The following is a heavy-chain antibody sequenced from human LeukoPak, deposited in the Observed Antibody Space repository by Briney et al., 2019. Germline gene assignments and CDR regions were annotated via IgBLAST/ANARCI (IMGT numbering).Heavy chain of an antibody. CDR2: IIPIFGTA. V-gene: IGHV1-69*01. CDR3: ASHRYCSSTSCFYDAFDI. D-gene: IGHD2-2*01. CDR1: GGTFSSYA. Sequence: ASVKVSCKASGGTFSSYAISWVRQVPGQGLEWMGGIIPIFGTANYAQKFQGRVTITADESTSTAYMELSSLRSEDTAVYYCASHRYCSSTSCFYDAFDIWGQGTMVTVSS. J-gene: IGHJ3*02.